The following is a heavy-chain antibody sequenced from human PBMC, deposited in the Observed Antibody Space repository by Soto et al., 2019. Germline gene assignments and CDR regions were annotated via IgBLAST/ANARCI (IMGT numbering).Heavy chain of an antibody. CDR2: ISSSSSYT. Sequence: QVQLVESGGGLVKPGGSLRLSCAASGFTFSDYYMSWIRQAPGKGLEWVSYISSSSSYTNYADSVKGRFTISRDNAKNSLYLQMNSRRAEDTAVYYCARDPSSWLERRDGGGYYFDYWGQGTLVTVSS. D-gene: IGHD1-1*01. V-gene: IGHV3-11*06. CDR1: GFTFSDYY. J-gene: IGHJ4*02. CDR3: ARDPSSWLERRDGGGYYFDY.